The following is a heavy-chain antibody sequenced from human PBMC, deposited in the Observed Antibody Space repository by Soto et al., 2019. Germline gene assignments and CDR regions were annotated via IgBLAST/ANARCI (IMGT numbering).Heavy chain of an antibody. CDR1: GFSLSTRGVG. Sequence: QITLKESGPTLVKPTQTLTLTCTFSGFSLSTRGVGVGWIRQPPGKALEWLALIYWDDDKRYSPSLNSRLTIPRHTSKSQVVLTMTNMDPVDTATYSCARDRRGNYGFDHWGQGALVTVSS. D-gene: IGHD3-22*01. V-gene: IGHV2-5*02. CDR3: ARDRRGNYGFDH. J-gene: IGHJ4*02. CDR2: IYWDDDK.